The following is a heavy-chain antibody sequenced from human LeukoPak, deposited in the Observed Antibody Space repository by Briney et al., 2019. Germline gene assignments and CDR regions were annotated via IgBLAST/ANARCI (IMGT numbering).Heavy chain of an antibody. J-gene: IGHJ4*02. CDR2: INPNSGGT. Sequence: ASVKVSCKASGYTFTSYYMHWVRQAPGQGLEWMGWINPNSGGTNYAQKFQGRVTMTRDTSISTAYMELSRLRSDDTAVYYCARGYSSGWYVDYFDYWGQGTLVTVSS. D-gene: IGHD6-19*01. CDR1: GYTFTSYY. CDR3: ARGYSSGWYVDYFDY. V-gene: IGHV1-2*02.